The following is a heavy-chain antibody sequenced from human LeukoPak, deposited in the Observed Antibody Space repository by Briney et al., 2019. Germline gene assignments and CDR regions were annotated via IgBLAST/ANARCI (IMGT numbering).Heavy chain of an antibody. CDR3: ARGLGGYYDSSGYYQVDY. CDR2: INHSGST. Sequence: SETLSLTCAVYGGSFSDYYWTWIRQPPGKGLEWIGEINHSGSTNYNPSLKSRVTISVDTSKNQFSLKLSSVTAADTAVYYCARGLGGYYDSSGYYQVDYWGQGTLVTVSS. CDR1: GGSFSDYY. J-gene: IGHJ4*02. D-gene: IGHD3-22*01. V-gene: IGHV4-34*01.